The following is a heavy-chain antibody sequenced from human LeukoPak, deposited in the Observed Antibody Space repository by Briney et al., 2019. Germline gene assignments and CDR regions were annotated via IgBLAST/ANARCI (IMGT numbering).Heavy chain of an antibody. CDR2: ISSGNSYI. D-gene: IGHD3-3*01. V-gene: IGHV3-21*01. CDR3: ARDRAPDFYSGYRADAFDI. J-gene: IGHJ3*02. Sequence: PGGSLRLSCAGSGYTFSAYTMNWVRQAPGKGLGWVSSISSGNSYIYYADSVKGRFTVSRDNTRNSLYLQMNSLTVEDTALYFCARDRAPDFYSGYRADAFDIWGQGTMITVSS. CDR1: GYTFSAYT.